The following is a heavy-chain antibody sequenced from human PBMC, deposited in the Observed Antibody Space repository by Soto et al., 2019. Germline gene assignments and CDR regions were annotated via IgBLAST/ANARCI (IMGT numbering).Heavy chain of an antibody. CDR1: GGPISSGYF. CDR3: ARSFGWYAIDY. Sequence: QVLLQESGPGLVQPSGTLSLSCAVSGGPISSGYFWGWVRQPPGKGLEWLGDISHSGTVNYNPSIKSRVTISMDKSKSQFSLKLNSVTAADTAVYYCARSFGWYAIDYWGQGILVIVSS. V-gene: IGHV4-4*02. J-gene: IGHJ4*02. D-gene: IGHD6-19*01. CDR2: ISHSGTV.